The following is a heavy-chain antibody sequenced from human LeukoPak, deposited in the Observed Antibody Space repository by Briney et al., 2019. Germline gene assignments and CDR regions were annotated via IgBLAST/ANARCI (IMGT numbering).Heavy chain of an antibody. Sequence: GGSLRLSCAASGFTFSSYWMSWVRQAPGKGLEWVANIKQDGSEKYYLDSVKGRFTISRDNARNSLYLQMNSLRAEDTAIYYCARSIPYGTTWYGRSDYWGQGTLVPVSS. J-gene: IGHJ4*02. D-gene: IGHD6-13*01. CDR1: GFTFSSYW. CDR3: ARSIPYGTTWYGRSDY. CDR2: IKQDGSEK. V-gene: IGHV3-7*03.